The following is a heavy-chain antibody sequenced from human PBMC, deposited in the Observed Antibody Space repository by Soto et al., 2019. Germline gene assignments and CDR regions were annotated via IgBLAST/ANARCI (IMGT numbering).Heavy chain of an antibody. D-gene: IGHD2-15*01. CDR3: ARDGVAEFDY. CDR2: IDIFSATI. J-gene: IGHJ4*02. V-gene: IGHV3-48*02. Sequence: PGGSLRLSCAASGYTFSVYNMIWVRQAPGKGLQWVSYIDIFSATIYYADSVRGRFTISRDNAKNSLYLQMNSLRDEDTVVYYSARDGVAEFDYWGQEPLVTSPQ. CDR1: GYTFSVYN.